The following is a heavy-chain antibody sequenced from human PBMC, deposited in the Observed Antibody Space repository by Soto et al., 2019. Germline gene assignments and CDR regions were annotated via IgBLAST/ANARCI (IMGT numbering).Heavy chain of an antibody. J-gene: IGHJ4*02. V-gene: IGHV4-30-2*01. CDR2: IYHSGST. CDR3: AAGGGLPRYY. CDR1: GGSISSGGYS. Sequence: QLQLQESGSGLVKPSQTLSLTCAVSGGSISSGGYSWSWIRQPPGKGLEWIGYIYHSGSTYYNPSPKGRVTIAGNRSKNQFSLKLRSVTAADTTVYYWAAGGGLPRYYWGQGTLVTVSS. D-gene: IGHD5-12*01.